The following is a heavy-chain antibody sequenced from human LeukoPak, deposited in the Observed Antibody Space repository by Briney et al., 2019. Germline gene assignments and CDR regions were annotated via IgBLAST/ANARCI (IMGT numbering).Heavy chain of an antibody. CDR3: ARDTYFDY. V-gene: IGHV3-48*02. CDR2: ISSSGSTM. CDR1: GFTFSNYG. J-gene: IGHJ4*02. Sequence: GGSLRLSCAASGFTFSNYGMHWVRQAPGKGLEWVSYISSSGSTMYYADSVKGRFTISRDNAKNSLYLQMSSLRDGDTAVYYCARDTYFDYWGQGTLVTVSS.